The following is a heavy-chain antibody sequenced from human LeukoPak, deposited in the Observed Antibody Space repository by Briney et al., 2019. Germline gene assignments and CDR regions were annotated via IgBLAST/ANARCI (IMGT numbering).Heavy chain of an antibody. CDR1: GGSISRYY. CDR3: AGVPYNWNDVN. V-gene: IGHV4-59*01. Sequence: SETLSLTCTVSGGSISRYYWSWIRQPPGKGLEWIGYIYYSGSTNYNPSLKSRVTISVDTSKNQFSLKLSSVTAADTAVYYCAGVPYNWNDVNWGQGTLVTVSS. CDR2: IYYSGST. J-gene: IGHJ4*02. D-gene: IGHD1-20*01.